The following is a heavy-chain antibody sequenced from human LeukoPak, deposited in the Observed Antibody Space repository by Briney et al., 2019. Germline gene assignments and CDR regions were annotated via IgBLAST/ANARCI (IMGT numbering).Heavy chain of an antibody. CDR1: GFTFTSYA. CDR2: ISGSADAVAT. D-gene: IGHD5-12*01. CDR3: AKDEEWLRTFDY. V-gene: IGHV3-23*01. J-gene: IGHJ4*02. Sequence: GGSLRLSCAASGFTFTSYAMSWVRQAPGKGLEWVSIISGSADAVATYYTDSVKGRFTISRDNAKNSLYLQMNSLRAEDTAVYSCAKDEEWLRTFDYWGQGTLVTVSS.